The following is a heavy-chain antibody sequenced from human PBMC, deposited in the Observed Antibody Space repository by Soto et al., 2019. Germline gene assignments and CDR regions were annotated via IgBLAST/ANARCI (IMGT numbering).Heavy chain of an antibody. CDR1: GYRFPSPW. CDR3: ARLLYDSDAFDI. Sequence: GESLKISCKGSGYRFPSPWIGWVRQMPGKGLEWMGNIYPADSYTNSSSSFQGHVTISADKSISTAYLQWSSLKASDTAMYYCARLLYDSDAFDIWGQGTMVTVSS. V-gene: IGHV5-51*01. J-gene: IGHJ3*02. CDR2: IYPADSYT. D-gene: IGHD3-22*01.